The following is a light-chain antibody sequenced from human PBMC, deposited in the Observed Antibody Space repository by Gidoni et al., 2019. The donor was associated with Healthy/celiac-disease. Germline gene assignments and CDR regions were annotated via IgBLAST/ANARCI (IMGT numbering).Light chain of an antibody. J-gene: IGKJ1*01. V-gene: IGKV1-5*03. CDR2: KAS. CDR3: QQYNSYPWT. Sequence: DIQMNQSPSTLSASVGDRVTITCRASQSISNWLAWYQQKPGKAPKLLIYKASSLESGVPSRFSGSGSGTEFTLTISSLQPDDFATYYCQQYNSYPWTFXQXTKVXIK. CDR1: QSISNW.